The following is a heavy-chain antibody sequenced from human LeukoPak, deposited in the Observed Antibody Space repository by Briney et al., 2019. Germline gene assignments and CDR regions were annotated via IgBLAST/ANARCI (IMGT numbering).Heavy chain of an antibody. J-gene: IGHJ4*02. CDR1: GFTFSSYA. CDR2: ISGSGGST. CDR3: AREPSIAVAGHGDY. D-gene: IGHD6-19*01. Sequence: GGSLRLSCAASGFTFSSYAMNWVRQAPGKGLEWVSVISGSGGSTYYADSVKGRFTISRDNSKNTLYLQMNSLRAEDTAVYYCAREPSIAVAGHGDYWGQGTLVTVSS. V-gene: IGHV3-23*01.